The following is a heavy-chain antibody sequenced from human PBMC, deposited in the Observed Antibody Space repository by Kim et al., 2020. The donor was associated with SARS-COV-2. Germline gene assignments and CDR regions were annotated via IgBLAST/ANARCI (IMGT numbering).Heavy chain of an antibody. CDR3: ARPKAGSYGSGMDV. J-gene: IGHJ6*02. Sequence: GGSLRLSCAASGFTFSSYAMHWVRQAPGKGLEWVAVISYDGSNKYYADSVKGRFTISRDNSKNTLYLQMNSLRAEDTAVYYCARPKAGSYGSGMDVWGQGTRVTVSS. CDR1: GFTFSSYA. CDR2: ISYDGSNK. V-gene: IGHV3-30*04. D-gene: IGHD1-26*01.